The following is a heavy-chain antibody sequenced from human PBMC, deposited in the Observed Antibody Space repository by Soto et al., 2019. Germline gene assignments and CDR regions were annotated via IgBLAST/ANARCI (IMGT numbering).Heavy chain of an antibody. V-gene: IGHV3-11*01. J-gene: IGHJ3*02. CDR2: ISSSGTTI. D-gene: IGHD6-13*01. CDR3: ARARGFFVAAVGDAFDI. CDR1: GFTFSDYY. Sequence: GSLRLSCAASGFTFSDYYMGWIRQAPGKGLEWVSYISSSGTTIYYADSVKGRFTISRDNAKNSLYLQMNSLRAEDTALYYCARARGFFVAAVGDAFDIWGQGTMVTVSS.